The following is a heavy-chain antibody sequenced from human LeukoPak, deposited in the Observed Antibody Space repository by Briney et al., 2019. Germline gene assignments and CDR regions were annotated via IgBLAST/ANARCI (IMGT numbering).Heavy chain of an antibody. D-gene: IGHD3-22*01. V-gene: IGHV4-34*01. CDR1: GGSISGYY. CDR2: INHSGST. Sequence: SETLSLTCTVSGGSISGYYWSWIRQPPGKGLEWIGEINHSGSTNYNPSLKSRVTISVDTSKNQFSLKLSSVTAADTAVYYCARVYYDSSGYLGYDYWGQGTLVTVSS. CDR3: ARVYYDSSGYLGYDY. J-gene: IGHJ4*02.